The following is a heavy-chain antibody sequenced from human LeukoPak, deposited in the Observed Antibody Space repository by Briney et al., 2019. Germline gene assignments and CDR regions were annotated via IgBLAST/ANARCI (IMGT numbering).Heavy chain of an antibody. Sequence: PGGSLRLSCAASGFTFSSYAMSWVRQAPGKGLEWVSSISSTSSYIYYADSVKGRFTISRDNAKNSLYLQMNSLRAEDTAFYYCTRDKYGDYSFDYWGQGTLVTVSS. CDR3: TRDKYGDYSFDY. CDR1: GFTFSSYA. CDR2: ISSTSSYI. D-gene: IGHD4-17*01. J-gene: IGHJ4*02. V-gene: IGHV3-21*01.